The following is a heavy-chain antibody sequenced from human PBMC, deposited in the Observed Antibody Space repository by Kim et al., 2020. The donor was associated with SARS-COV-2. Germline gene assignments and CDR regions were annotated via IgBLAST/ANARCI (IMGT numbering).Heavy chain of an antibody. Sequence: GGSLRLSCAASGFTFSDYYMSWIRQAPGKGLEWVSYISSSSYTNYADSVKGRFTISRDNAKNSLYLQMNSLRAEDTAVYYCARGDYVSEDYYYGMDVWGQGTTVTVSS. V-gene: IGHV3-11*05. CDR1: GFTFSDYY. CDR3: ARGDYVSEDYYYGMDV. CDR2: ISSSSYT. D-gene: IGHD4-17*01. J-gene: IGHJ6*02.